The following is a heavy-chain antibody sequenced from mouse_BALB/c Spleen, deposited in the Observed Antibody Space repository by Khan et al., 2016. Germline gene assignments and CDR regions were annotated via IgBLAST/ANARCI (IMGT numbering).Heavy chain of an antibody. V-gene: IGHV5-4*02. CDR3: ARTYGDYGYFDG. Sequence: EVALVASGGGLVKPGGSLKLSCAASGFTFSDYYMYWVRQTPEKRLEWVATISDGGAYTYYPDSVKGRFPISRANAKNNLYLQMSSLKSEDTAMYYCARTYGDYGYFDGWGAGTTVTVSS. CDR2: ISDGGAYT. J-gene: IGHJ1*01. CDR1: GFTFSDYY. D-gene: IGHD1-1*02.